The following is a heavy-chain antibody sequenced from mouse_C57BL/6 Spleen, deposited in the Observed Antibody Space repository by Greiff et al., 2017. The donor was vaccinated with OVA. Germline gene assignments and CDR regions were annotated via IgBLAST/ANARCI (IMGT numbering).Heavy chain of an antibody. CDR2: IDPEDGET. CDR1: GFNIKDYY. J-gene: IGHJ1*03. Sequence: EVKLQESGAELVKPGASVKLSCTASGFNIKDYYMHWVKQRTEKGLEWIGRIDPEDGETKYAPKFQGKATITADTSTNTAYLQLSSLTSEDTAFYYCARVYYYGSSYYFDVWGTGTTVTVSS. D-gene: IGHD1-1*01. CDR3: ARVYYYGSSYYFDV. V-gene: IGHV14-2*01.